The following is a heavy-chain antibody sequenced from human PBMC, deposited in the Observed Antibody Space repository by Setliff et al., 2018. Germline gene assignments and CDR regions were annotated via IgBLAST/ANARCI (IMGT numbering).Heavy chain of an antibody. J-gene: IGHJ4*02. CDR2: VYRSGNT. D-gene: IGHD3-22*01. CDR1: GFSISSGYY. Sequence: KPSETLSLTCGVSGFSISSGYYWGWIRQPPGKGLEWIGDVYRSGNTRFNPSLQSRLTLSVDMSANQFSLTLKSVTAADTAVYFCARRGSGSYYDGADFLSFDFWGQGAPVTVSS. CDR3: ARRGSGSYYDGADFLSFDF. V-gene: IGHV4-38-2*01.